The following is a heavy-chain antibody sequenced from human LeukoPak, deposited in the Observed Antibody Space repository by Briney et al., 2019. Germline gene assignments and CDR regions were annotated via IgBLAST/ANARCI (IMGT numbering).Heavy chain of an antibody. J-gene: IGHJ5*02. CDR2: IYYSGGT. Sequence: PSETLSLTCTVSGGSISSYYWSWIRQPPGKGLEWIGYIYYSGGTNYNPSLKSRVTISVDTSKNQFSLKLSSVTAADTAVYYCASSIEVEAPWFDPWGQGTLVTVSS. D-gene: IGHD6-19*01. CDR3: ASSIEVEAPWFDP. V-gene: IGHV4-59*01. CDR1: GGSISSYY.